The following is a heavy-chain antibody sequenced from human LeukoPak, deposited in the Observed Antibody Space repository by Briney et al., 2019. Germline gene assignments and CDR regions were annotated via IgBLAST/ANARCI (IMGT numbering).Heavy chain of an antibody. J-gene: IGHJ3*02. D-gene: IGHD2/OR15-2a*01. V-gene: IGHV4-34*01. CDR2: INHSGST. CDR3: ASKAAAAAFDI. CDR1: GGSFSGYY. Sequence: PSETLSLTCAVYGGSFSGYYWSWIRQPPGKGLEWIGEINHSGSTNYNPSLKSRVTISVDTSKNQFSLKLSSVTAEDTAVYYCASKAAAAAFDIWGQGTMVTVSS.